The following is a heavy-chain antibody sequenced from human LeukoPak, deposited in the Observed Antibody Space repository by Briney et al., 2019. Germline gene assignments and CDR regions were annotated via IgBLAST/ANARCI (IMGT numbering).Heavy chain of an antibody. J-gene: IGHJ4*02. CDR2: ISAYNGNT. V-gene: IGHV1-18*01. D-gene: IGHD3-10*01. Sequence: ASVKVSCKASGYTFTSYGISWVRQAPGQGLKWMGWISAYNGNTNYPQRLQGRVTMTTDTSTSTAHMELRSLRSDDTAVYYCARSVVRGILYYFDYWGQGTLVTVSS. CDR1: GYTFTSYG. CDR3: ARSVVRGILYYFDY.